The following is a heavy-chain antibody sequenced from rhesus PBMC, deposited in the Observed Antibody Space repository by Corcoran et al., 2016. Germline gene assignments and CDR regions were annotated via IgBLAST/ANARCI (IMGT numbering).Heavy chain of an antibody. CDR2: ISGRGST. D-gene: IGHD4-29*01. CDR1: GGSISSHY. Sequence: QLQLQSSGPGLVKPSETLSLTCAVSGGSISSHYWSWIRPPPGKGLEWIGRISGRGSTSYNPSLKSRVTISRDTSKNQFSLKLSSVTAADTAVYYCARSYGSREYFEFWGQGALVTVSS. CDR3: ARSYGSREYFEF. J-gene: IGHJ1*01. V-gene: IGHV4-173*01.